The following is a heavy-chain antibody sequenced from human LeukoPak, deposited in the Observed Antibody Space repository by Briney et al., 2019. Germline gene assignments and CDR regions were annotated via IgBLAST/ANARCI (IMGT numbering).Heavy chain of an antibody. Sequence: GGSLRLSCAASGFSFDDYAMHWVRQAPGKGLEWVSGIGYNTGVIDYADSVKGRFTISRDNAKSSLFLQMTSLRVEDTAVYYCARLKDDVTKFDYWGQGTLVTVSS. V-gene: IGHV3-9*01. CDR2: IGYNTGVI. CDR3: ARLKDDVTKFDY. D-gene: IGHD2-8*01. CDR1: GFSFDDYA. J-gene: IGHJ4*02.